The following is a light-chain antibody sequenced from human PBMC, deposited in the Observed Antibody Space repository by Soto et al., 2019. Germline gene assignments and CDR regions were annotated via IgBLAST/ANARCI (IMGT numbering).Light chain of an antibody. Sequence: DIQMTQSPSSLAASVGDRVTFTCRAGQDISTSLNWYQHRPGKAPKLLNYGASDLQSEVPSRFSGSGYGTDVTLTISSLQVEDFSTYYCQRSYNTPRTFGQGPGVDIK. CDR1: QDISTS. CDR2: GAS. V-gene: IGKV1-39*01. CDR3: QRSYNTPRT. J-gene: IGKJ1*01.